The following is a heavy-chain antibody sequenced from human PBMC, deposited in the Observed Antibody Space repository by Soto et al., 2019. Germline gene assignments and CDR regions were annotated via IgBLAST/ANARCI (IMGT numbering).Heavy chain of an antibody. V-gene: IGHV1-18*01. Sequence: GASVKASCKSSGYTFTSYGISWVRQAPGQRLEWMGWINADNGNTKYAQKLQGRVTITRDTSTSTAYMELRSLRSDDTTVYYCARDNPPLGYWGQGTLVTVSS. CDR1: GYTFTSYG. CDR2: INADNGNT. CDR3: ARDNPPLGY. J-gene: IGHJ4*02.